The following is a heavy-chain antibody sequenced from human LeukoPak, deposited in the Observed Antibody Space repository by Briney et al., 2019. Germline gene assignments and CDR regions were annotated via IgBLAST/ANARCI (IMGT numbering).Heavy chain of an antibody. Sequence: QSGGSLRLSCAASGFTFSTSWMNWVRRAPGKGLEWVALIKQHGSEIYYADSVKGRFTISRDDAASSLYLQMHSLRAEDTAVYYCATDRGTYGGQGTLVTVSS. CDR2: IKQHGSEI. D-gene: IGHD3-10*01. V-gene: IGHV3-7*01. CDR3: ATDRGTY. J-gene: IGHJ4*02. CDR1: GFTFSTSW.